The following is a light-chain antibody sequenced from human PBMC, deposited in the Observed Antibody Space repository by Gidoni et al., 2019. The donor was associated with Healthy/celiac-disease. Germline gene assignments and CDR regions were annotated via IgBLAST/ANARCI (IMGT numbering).Light chain of an antibody. CDR3: QQSYSTLPYT. V-gene: IGKV1-39*01. CDR2: AAS. J-gene: IGKJ2*01. CDR1: QSISSY. Sequence: DIQMTQSPSSLSASVGDRVTITCRASQSISSYLPWYQQKPGKAPKLLIYAASSLQSGVPSRFSGSGSGTDFTLTISSLQPEDFATYYCQQSYSTLPYTFGQXTKLEIK.